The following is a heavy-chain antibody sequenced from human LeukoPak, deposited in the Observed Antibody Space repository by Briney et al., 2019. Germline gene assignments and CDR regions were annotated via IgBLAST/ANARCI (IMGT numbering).Heavy chain of an antibody. CDR1: GFTFSSYW. CDR2: IWYDGSNK. J-gene: IGHJ4*02. D-gene: IGHD1-26*01. CDR3: ARGLLLDY. V-gene: IGHV3-33*08. Sequence: GGSLRLSCAASGFTFSSYWMSWVRQAPGKGLEWVAVIWYDGSNKYYADSVKGRFTISRDNSKNTLYLQMNSLRAEDTAVYYCARGLLLDYWGQGTLVTVSS.